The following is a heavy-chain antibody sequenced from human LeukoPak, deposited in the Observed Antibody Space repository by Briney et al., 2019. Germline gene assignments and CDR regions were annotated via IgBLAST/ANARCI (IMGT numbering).Heavy chain of an antibody. CDR2: ISGSGGST. D-gene: IGHD3-10*01. V-gene: IGHV3-23*01. Sequence: GGSLRLSWAASGFTFSTNAMRWVRQAPGKGREWVSGISGSGGSTNYADSVKGRFTISRDNAKKSLYLQMNSLRAEDTAVYYCGRVGAYYGSGSYSDYWGQGTPVTVSS. CDR3: GRVGAYYGSGSYSDY. CDR1: GFTFSTNA. J-gene: IGHJ4*02.